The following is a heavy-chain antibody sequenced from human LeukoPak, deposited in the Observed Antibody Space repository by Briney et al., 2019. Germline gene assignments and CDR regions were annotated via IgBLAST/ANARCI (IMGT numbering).Heavy chain of an antibody. Sequence: GGSLRLSCAASGFTFSSYWMHWVRQVPNQGLMWVSRINSDETISEYVDSVSGRFTISRDNAKNTLYLQMNSLRAEDTAVYFCLYGGYFQHWGQGTLVAVSS. D-gene: IGHD3-16*01. CDR2: INSDETIS. J-gene: IGHJ1*01. CDR1: GFTFSSYW. V-gene: IGHV3-74*01. CDR3: LYGGYFQH.